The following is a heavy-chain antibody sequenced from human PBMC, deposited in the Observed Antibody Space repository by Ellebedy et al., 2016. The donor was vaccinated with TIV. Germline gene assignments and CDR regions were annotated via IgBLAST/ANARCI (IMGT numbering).Heavy chain of an antibody. J-gene: IGHJ4*02. D-gene: IGHD4-17*01. CDR1: GYNFSNNW. CDR2: IHPSDSDT. Sequence: GESLKISCKISGYNFSNNWISWVRQKPGKGLEWMGRIHPSDSDTDYRPSFRVHVTMSVDKSISFAFLQWSSLQASDTAMYYCARRGDSDFDSWGQGTVVTVSP. V-gene: IGHV5-10-1*01. CDR3: ARRGDSDFDS.